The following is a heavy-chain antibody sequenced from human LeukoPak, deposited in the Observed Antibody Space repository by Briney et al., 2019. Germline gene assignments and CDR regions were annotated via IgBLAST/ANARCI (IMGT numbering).Heavy chain of an antibody. V-gene: IGHV1-2*02. CDR3: ARDREPANWFDA. CDR2: INPNSGGT. J-gene: IGHJ5*02. Sequence: GASVKVSCKASGYTFTGYYMHWVRQAPGQGLEWMGWINPNSGGTNYAQKFQGRVTMTRDTSISTAYMELSRRRSDDTAVYYCARDREPANWFDAWGQGTLVTVSS. CDR1: GYTFTGYY. D-gene: IGHD1-26*01.